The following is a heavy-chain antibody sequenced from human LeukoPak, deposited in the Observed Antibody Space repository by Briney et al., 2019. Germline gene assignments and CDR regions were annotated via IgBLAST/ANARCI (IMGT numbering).Heavy chain of an antibody. V-gene: IGHV4-39*01. D-gene: IGHD3-10*01. CDR1: GGSISSSSYY. Sequence: PSETLSLTCTVSGGSISSSSYYWGWLRQPPGKGLEWIGSIYYSGSTYYNPSLKSRVTISVDTSKNQFSLKLSSVTAADTAVYYCARRGRRAYGSGSYHDYWGQGTLVTVSS. CDR2: IYYSGST. CDR3: ARRGRRAYGSGSYHDY. J-gene: IGHJ4*02.